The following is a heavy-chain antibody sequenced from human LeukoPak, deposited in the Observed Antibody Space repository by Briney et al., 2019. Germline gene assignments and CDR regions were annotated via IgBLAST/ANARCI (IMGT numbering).Heavy chain of an antibody. CDR1: GVSISSSAYY. V-gene: IGHV4-39*01. J-gene: IGHJ4*02. Sequence: SETLSLTCTISGVSISSSAYYWGWIRQPPGKGLEWIGTIFYSGSTYYNPSLKGRVAISVDTSKIQFSLRLSSVTAADTAVYYCARGPRYYFDSWGQGTLVTVSS. CDR2: IFYSGST. D-gene: IGHD2-15*01. CDR3: ARGPRYYFDS.